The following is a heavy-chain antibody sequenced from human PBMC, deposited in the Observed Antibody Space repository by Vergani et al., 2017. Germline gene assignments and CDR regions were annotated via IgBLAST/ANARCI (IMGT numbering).Heavy chain of an antibody. D-gene: IGHD3-9*01. CDR2: INPSGGHT. J-gene: IGHJ4*02. Sequence: QVQVVQSGAEVKKSGASVKVSCKTSGYTFSNYYMHWVRQAPGQGLEWMGIINPSGGHTNYAQKFQGRVTMTRDTSTSTVYMELSSLRSEDTAIYYCARGDYSILTGYRYWGQGAMVTGSA. V-gene: IGHV1-46*03. CDR1: GYTFSNYY. CDR3: ARGDYSILTGYRY.